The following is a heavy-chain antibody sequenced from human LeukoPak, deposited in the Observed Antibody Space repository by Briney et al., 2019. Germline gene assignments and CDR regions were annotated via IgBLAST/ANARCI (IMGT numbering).Heavy chain of an antibody. CDR3: ARGGYYDSSGYYRY. CDR2: MNPNSGNT. Sequence: ASVKVSRKASGYTFTSYGISWVRQAPGQGLEWMGWMNPNSGNTGYAQKFQGRVTMTRNASISTAYMELSSLRSEDTAVYYCARGGYYDSSGYYRYWGQGTLVTVSS. CDR1: GYTFTSYG. D-gene: IGHD3-22*01. J-gene: IGHJ4*02. V-gene: IGHV1-8*02.